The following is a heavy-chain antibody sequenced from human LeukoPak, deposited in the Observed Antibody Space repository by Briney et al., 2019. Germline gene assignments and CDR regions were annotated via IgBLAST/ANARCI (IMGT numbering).Heavy chain of an antibody. CDR2: SSSSSSTI. V-gene: IGHV3-48*02. CDR1: GFTFSSYS. Sequence: GGSLTLSCAASGFTFSSYSMIWVRQAPGKGLEWVSYSSSSSSTIYYVEYVKGPSTISRENAKNSLYPHLNSLRDEDTAVYYCASEPVAAAGQNDYSGEGNLVTVSS. D-gene: IGHD2-2*01. J-gene: IGHJ4*02. CDR3: ASEPVAAAGQNDY.